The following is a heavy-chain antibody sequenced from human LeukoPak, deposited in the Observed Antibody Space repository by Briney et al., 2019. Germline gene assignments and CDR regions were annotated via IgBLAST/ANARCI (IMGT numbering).Heavy chain of an antibody. CDR1: GYTFTGYY. CDR2: INPNSGGT. CDR3: ARDTGYSSSWYYGDFDY. D-gene: IGHD6-13*01. V-gene: IGHV1-2*06. J-gene: IGHJ4*02. Sequence: ASVKVSCKASGYTFTGYYMHWVRQAPGQGIEWMGRINPNSGGTNYAQKFQGRGTMTRDRSNSTAYMELSRLRSDDTAVYYCARDTGYSSSWYYGDFDYWGQGTLVTVSS.